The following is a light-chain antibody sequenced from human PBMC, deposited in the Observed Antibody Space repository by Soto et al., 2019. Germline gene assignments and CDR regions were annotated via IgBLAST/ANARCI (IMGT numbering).Light chain of an antibody. CDR3: QQSYSPPRT. V-gene: IGKV1-39*01. CDR2: AAS. Sequence: DIRMTQSPSSLSASVGDRVTITCRASQSISSYLNWYQQKPGKAPNLLIYAASTLQSGVPSRFSGSGFGTDFTLTISSLQPEDFATYYCQQSYSPPRTFGQGTEVEI. J-gene: IGKJ1*01. CDR1: QSISSY.